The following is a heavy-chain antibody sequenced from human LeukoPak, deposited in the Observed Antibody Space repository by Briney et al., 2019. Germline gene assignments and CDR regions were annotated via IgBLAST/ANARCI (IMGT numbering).Heavy chain of an antibody. J-gene: IGHJ5*02. CDR1: GFTFSSYW. D-gene: IGHD6-19*01. CDR3: ARLPYSSGWLLNWFDP. CDR2: IKQVGSET. V-gene: IGHV3-7*01. Sequence: GGSLRLSCAASGFTFSSYWMSWVRQAPGKGLEWVANIKQVGSETYYVGSVKGRFTISRDNAKNSLYLQMNSLRAEDTAVYYCARLPYSSGWLLNWFDPWGQGTLVTVSS.